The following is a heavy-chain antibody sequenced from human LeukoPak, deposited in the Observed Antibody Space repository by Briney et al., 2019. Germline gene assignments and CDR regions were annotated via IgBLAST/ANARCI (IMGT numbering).Heavy chain of an antibody. J-gene: IGHJ6*02. V-gene: IGHV4-31*03. Sequence: SETLSLTCTVSGGSISSGGYYWSWIRQHPGKGLEWIGYIYYSGGTFYNPSLKSRVTISEDTSNNQFSLKLSSVTAADTAVYYCASSEATATPPPYGMDVWGQGTTVTVSS. CDR2: IYYSGGT. CDR3: ASSEATATPPPYGMDV. D-gene: IGHD5-12*01. CDR1: GGSISSGGYY.